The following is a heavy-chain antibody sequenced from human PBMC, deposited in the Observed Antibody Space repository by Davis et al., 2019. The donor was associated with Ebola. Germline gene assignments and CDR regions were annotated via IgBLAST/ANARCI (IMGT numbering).Heavy chain of an antibody. CDR2: THSGHNP. CDR3: VGYCSGANCYSLH. J-gene: IGHJ4*02. Sequence: GESLKISCAASDFSVSSNYMSWVRQAPGKGLEWVSVTHSGHNPFYADSVKGRFTISRDDSKNTVYLQMNSLRAEDTAVYYCVGYCSGANCYSLHWGQGILVTVSS. D-gene: IGHD2-15*01. V-gene: IGHV3-53*01. CDR1: DFSVSSNY.